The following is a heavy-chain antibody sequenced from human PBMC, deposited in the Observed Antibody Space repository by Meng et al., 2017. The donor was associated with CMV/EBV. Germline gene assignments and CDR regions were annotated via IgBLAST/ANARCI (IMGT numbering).Heavy chain of an antibody. CDR3: ARDVTTLGYSGMDV. CDR1: SGFTLSGYT. Sequence: GGSLRLSCVASSGFTLSGYTMHWVRQAPGKGLEWAALISYDGSTESYAASVRGRFSISRDNSKNTLYVHMNSLRPEDTGIYYCARDVTTLGYSGMDVWGQGTTVTVSS. J-gene: IGHJ6*02. D-gene: IGHD4-23*01. V-gene: IGHV3-30*04. CDR2: ISYDGSTE.